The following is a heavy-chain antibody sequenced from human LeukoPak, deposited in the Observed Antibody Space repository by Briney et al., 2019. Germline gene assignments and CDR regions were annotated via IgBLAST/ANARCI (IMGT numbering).Heavy chain of an antibody. CDR1: GDSISAYY. V-gene: IGHV4-59*08. CDR3: TKYGGSPANCFDS. Sequence: SETLSLTCTVSGDSISAYYWSWVRQPPGKGLEWIAFVHKAGSINYNPSLKSRATISMDTSNSQFSLHVNSVTAADTAVYYCTKYGGSPANCFDSWGPGTLVTVSP. CDR2: VHKAGSI. J-gene: IGHJ4*02. D-gene: IGHD1-26*01.